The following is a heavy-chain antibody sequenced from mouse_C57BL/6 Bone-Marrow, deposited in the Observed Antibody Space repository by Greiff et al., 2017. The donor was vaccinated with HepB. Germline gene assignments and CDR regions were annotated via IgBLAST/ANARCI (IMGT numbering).Heavy chain of an antibody. CDR3: AKGGYNGYYYYAMDY. V-gene: IGHV5-6*01. CDR2: ISSGGSYT. D-gene: IGHD2-3*01. J-gene: IGHJ4*01. Sequence: EVKLLESGGDLVKPGGSLKLSCAASGFTFSSYGMSWVRQTPDKRLEWVATISSGGSYTYYPDSVKGRFTISRDNANNTLYLQMSSLKSEDTAMYYCAKGGYNGYYYYAMDYWGQGTSVTVSS. CDR1: GFTFSSYG.